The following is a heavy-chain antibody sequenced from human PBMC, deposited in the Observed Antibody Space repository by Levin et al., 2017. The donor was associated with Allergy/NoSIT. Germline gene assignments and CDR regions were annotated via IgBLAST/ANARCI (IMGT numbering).Heavy chain of an antibody. CDR3: AKDHARQVFGGISDGWGC. CDR1: GFTFSTYA. J-gene: IGHJ4*02. CDR2: ISGSGGRT. D-gene: IGHD1-14*01. V-gene: IGHV3-23*01. Sequence: GESLKISCVASGFTFSTYAMTWVRQAPGKGLEWLSSISGSGGRTYYADSVKGRLTMSRDNSKNTLYLQVNSLRVEVTAIYYCAKDHARQVFGGISDGWGCWGQATLFTVSS.